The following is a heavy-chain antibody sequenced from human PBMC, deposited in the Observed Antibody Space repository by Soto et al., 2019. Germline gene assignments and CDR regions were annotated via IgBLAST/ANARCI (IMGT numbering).Heavy chain of an antibody. J-gene: IGHJ5*02. V-gene: IGHV4-31*03. CDR2: IYYSGST. Sequence: PSETLSLTCTVSGGSISSGGYYWSWIRQHPGKGLEWIGYIYYSGSTHYNPSLKSRVTISVDTSKNQFSLKLSSVTAADTAVYYCARVEGKTNWFDPWGQGTLVTVSS. CDR3: ARVEGKTNWFDP. CDR1: GGSISSGGYY.